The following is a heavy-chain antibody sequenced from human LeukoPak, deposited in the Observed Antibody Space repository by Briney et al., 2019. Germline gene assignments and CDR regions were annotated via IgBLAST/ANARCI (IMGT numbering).Heavy chain of an antibody. Sequence: GGSLRLSCAASGLSFSSHGMHWVRQAPGKGLEWVAVIWYDGSNKYYTDSVKGRFTISRDSSKNTLYLQMNSLRAEDTAVYYCARDFGSGSYYIDYWGQGTLVTVSS. J-gene: IGHJ4*02. D-gene: IGHD3-10*01. V-gene: IGHV3-33*01. CDR1: GLSFSSHG. CDR2: IWYDGSNK. CDR3: ARDFGSGSYYIDY.